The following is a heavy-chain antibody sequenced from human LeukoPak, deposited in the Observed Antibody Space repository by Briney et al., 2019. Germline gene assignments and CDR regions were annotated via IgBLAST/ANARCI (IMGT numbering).Heavy chain of an antibody. CDR1: GFTFSDYY. J-gene: IGHJ6*03. CDR2: ISSSGSTI. V-gene: IGHV3-11*01. CDR3: ARDPYYDFWSGYPYYMDV. D-gene: IGHD3-3*01. Sequence: GGSLRLSCAASGFTFSDYYMSWIRQAPGKGLEWVSYISSSGSTIYYADSVKGRFTISRDNAKNSLYLQMNSLRAEDTAVYYCARDPYYDFWSGYPYYMDVWGKGTTVTVSS.